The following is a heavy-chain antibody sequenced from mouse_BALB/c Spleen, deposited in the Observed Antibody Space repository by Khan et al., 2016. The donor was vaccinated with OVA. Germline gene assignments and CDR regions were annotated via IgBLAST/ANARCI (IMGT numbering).Heavy chain of an antibody. CDR1: GYTFTNYG. Sequence: QIQLVQSGPELKKPGETVKISCKASGYTFTNYGMTWVKQAPGKGLKWMGWINTYTGEPTYADDFKGRFAFSLETSATIAALQINNPKNEDTAQHSCARVGNYWYFDVWGAGTTVTVAS. D-gene: IGHD2-1*01. CDR2: INTYTGEP. V-gene: IGHV9-3-1*01. J-gene: IGHJ1*01. CDR3: ARVGNYWYFDV.